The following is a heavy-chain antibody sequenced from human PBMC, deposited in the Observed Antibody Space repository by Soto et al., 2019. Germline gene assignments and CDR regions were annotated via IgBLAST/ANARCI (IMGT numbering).Heavy chain of an antibody. Sequence: SETLSLTCTVSGGSISSYYWSWIRQPPGKGLEWIGYIYYSGSTNYNPSLKSRVTISVDTSKNQFSLKLSSVTAADTAVYYCASTIFGGNWFDPWRQGTLVTVSS. J-gene: IGHJ5*02. CDR2: IYYSGST. V-gene: IGHV4-59*01. CDR3: ASTIFGGNWFDP. D-gene: IGHD3-3*01. CDR1: GGSISSYY.